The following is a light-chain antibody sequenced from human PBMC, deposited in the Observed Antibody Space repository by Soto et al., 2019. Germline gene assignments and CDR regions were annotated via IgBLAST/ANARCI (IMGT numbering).Light chain of an antibody. V-gene: IGLV2-14*01. J-gene: IGLJ1*01. Sequence: QSVLTQPASVSGSPGQSITISCTGTSSDVGGYNYVSWYQQHPGKAPKLMIYDVSNRPSGVSNRFSGSKSGNTASLTISGLQAEDEADYYCSSSKSRSTVFGTGTKVTVL. CDR3: SSSKSRSTV. CDR1: SSDVGGYNY. CDR2: DVS.